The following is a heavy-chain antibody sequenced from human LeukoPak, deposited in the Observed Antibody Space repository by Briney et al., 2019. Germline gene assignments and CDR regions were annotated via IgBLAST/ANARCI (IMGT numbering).Heavy chain of an antibody. V-gene: IGHV3-66*01. J-gene: IGHJ5*02. CDR2: IYIGDKI. CDR3: ARGRSVHITTGFDP. CDR1: GFSVSNNY. Sequence: GGSLRLSCVVSGFSVSNNYVSWVRQAPGKGLEWVSVIYIGDKIHYADSVKGRFTISRDNSKNTLYLQMNSLRAEDTAVYYCARGRSVHITTGFDPWGQGTLVTVSS. D-gene: IGHD1-1*01.